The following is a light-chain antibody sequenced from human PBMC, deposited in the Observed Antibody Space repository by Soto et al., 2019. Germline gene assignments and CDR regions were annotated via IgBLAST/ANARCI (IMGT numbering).Light chain of an antibody. CDR1: QDISNY. J-gene: IGKJ5*01. CDR3: QQLNSYPIT. V-gene: IGKV1-33*01. Sequence: DIHLTQSPSSLSASVGDRVTITCQASQDISNYLNWYQQKPGKAPKLLIYDASNLETGVPSRFSGSGSGTDFTFTISSLQPEDIATYYCQQLNSYPITFGQGTRLEI. CDR2: DAS.